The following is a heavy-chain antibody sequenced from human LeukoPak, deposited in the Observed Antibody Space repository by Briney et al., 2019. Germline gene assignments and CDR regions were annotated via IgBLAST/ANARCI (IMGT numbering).Heavy chain of an antibody. CDR1: GFTFSSYG. D-gene: IGHD4-17*01. V-gene: IGHV3-30*18. CDR2: ISYDGSNK. Sequence: GGSLRLSCAASGFTFSSYGMHWVRQAPGEGLEWVAVISYDGSNKYYADSVKGRFTISRDNSKNTLYLQMNSLRAEDTAVYYCAKGSYGDYASHFDYWGQGTLVTVSS. CDR3: AKGSYGDYASHFDY. J-gene: IGHJ4*02.